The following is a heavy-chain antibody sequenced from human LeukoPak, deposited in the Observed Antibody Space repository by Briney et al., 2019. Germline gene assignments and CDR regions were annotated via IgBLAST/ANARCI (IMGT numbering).Heavy chain of an antibody. CDR2: IYNRGTT. Sequence: KPSETLSLTCAVSGGSTSTYHWSWIRQPPGKGLEWIGYIYNRGTTVYNPSLRSRVTVSVHTSKNQFSLRLTSVTAADTAIYYCAREKLSAGPRFEHWGRGILVSVSA. D-gene: IGHD6-13*01. CDR3: AREKLSAGPRFEH. V-gene: IGHV4-59*01. CDR1: GGSTSTYH. J-gene: IGHJ4*02.